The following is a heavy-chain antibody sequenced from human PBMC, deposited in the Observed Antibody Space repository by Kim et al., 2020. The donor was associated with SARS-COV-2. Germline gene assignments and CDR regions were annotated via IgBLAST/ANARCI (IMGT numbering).Heavy chain of an antibody. Sequence: ASVKVSCKASGYTFTSYAMHWVRQAPGQRLEWMGWINAGNGNTKYSQKFQGRVTITRDTSASTAYMELSSLRSEDTAVYYCARGLFVVRGVIHPTLFWGKGTLVTVSS. CDR3: ARGLFVVRGVIHPTLF. V-gene: IGHV1-3*01. CDR2: INAGNGNT. D-gene: IGHD3-10*01. J-gene: IGHJ4*02. CDR1: GYTFTSYA.